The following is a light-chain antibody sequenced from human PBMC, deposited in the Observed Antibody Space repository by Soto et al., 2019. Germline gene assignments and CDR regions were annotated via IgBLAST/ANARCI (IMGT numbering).Light chain of an antibody. V-gene: IGKV3-20*01. Sequence: EIVLTQSPGTLSLSPGERATLSCRASQSVSSSYLAWYQQKPRQAPRLLIYGASSRATGIPDRFSGSGSGTDFPLTISRLEPEDFAVYYWQQYGSSPETFGQGTKVEIK. CDR2: GAS. CDR1: QSVSSSY. J-gene: IGKJ1*01. CDR3: QQYGSSPET.